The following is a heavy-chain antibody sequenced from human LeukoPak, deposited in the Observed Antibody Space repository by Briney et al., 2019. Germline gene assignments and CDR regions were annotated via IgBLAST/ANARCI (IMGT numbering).Heavy chain of an antibody. Sequence: PGRSLRLSCAASGFTFDDYAMHWVRQAPGKGLEWVSGISWNSGSIGYADSVKGRFTISRDNAKNSLYLQMNSLRAEDTALYYCAREFGSYGDYYYYYGMDVWGQGTLVTVSS. CDR3: AREFGSYGDYYYYYGMDV. CDR1: GFTFDDYA. CDR2: ISWNSGSI. V-gene: IGHV3-9*01. J-gene: IGHJ6*02. D-gene: IGHD5-18*01.